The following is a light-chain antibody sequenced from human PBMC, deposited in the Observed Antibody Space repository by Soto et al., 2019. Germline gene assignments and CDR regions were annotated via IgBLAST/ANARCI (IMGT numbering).Light chain of an antibody. CDR3: QQYNSYSPLT. J-gene: IGKJ4*01. V-gene: IGKV1-5*01. Sequence: DIQMTQSPSTLSASVGDRVTTTCRASQSISSWLAWYQQKLGKAPKLLIYDASSLESGVPSRFSGSGSGTEFTLTISSLQPDDFATYYCQQYNSYSPLTFGGGTKVDIK. CDR2: DAS. CDR1: QSISSW.